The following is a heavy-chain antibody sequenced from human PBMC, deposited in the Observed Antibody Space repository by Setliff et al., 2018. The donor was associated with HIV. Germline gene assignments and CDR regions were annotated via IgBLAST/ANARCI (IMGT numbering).Heavy chain of an antibody. V-gene: IGHV3-30*02. Sequence: GGSLRLSCAASGFTFSSYGMHWVRQAPGKGLEWVAVIWYDGSNKYYADSVKGRFTISRDNSKNTLYLQMNSLRAEDTAVYYCAKGRGDYYDSSGYYPVRDAFDIWGQGTMVTVS. D-gene: IGHD3-22*01. CDR1: GFTFSSYG. J-gene: IGHJ3*02. CDR2: IWYDGSNK. CDR3: AKGRGDYYDSSGYYPVRDAFDI.